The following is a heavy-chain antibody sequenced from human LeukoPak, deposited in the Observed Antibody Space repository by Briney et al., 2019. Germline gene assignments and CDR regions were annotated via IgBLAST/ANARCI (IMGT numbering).Heavy chain of an antibody. CDR3: ARVFYDSSGPFVY. CDR2: INPNSGGT. V-gene: IGHV1-2*06. Sequence: ASVKVSCKASGYTFTGYYMHWVRQAPGQGLEWMGRINPNSGGTNYAQKFQGRVTMTRDTSISTAYMELSRLRSDDTAVYYCARVFYDSSGPFVYWGQGTLVTVSS. J-gene: IGHJ4*02. D-gene: IGHD3-22*01. CDR1: GYTFTGYY.